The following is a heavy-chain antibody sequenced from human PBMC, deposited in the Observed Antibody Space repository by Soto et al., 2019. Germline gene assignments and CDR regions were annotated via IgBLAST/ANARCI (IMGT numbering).Heavy chain of an antibody. V-gene: IGHV1-2*04. D-gene: IGHD2-15*01. J-gene: IGHJ4*02. Sequence: ASVNVSCKASGYTFTGYYMHWVRQAPGQGLEWMGWINPNSGGTNYAQKFQGWVTMTRDTSISTAYMELSRLRSDDTAVYYCARVGGYCSGGSCPAHYFDYWGQGTLVTVSS. CDR1: GYTFTGYY. CDR2: INPNSGGT. CDR3: ARVGGYCSGGSCPAHYFDY.